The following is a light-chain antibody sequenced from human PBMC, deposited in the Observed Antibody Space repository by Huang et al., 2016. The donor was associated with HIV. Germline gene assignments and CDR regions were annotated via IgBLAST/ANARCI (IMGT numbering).Light chain of an antibody. Sequence: IQMTQPPTSLSASVGDRVYITCRTSQSVGTYLNLYQQKPGKAPKLLISSASTLRSGVPSGFSGGGSGTVFTLTIGGLQLDNFASYYCQQSYAALSSFGQGTRL. J-gene: IGKJ5*01. CDR2: SAS. CDR3: QQSYAALSS. CDR1: QSVGTY. V-gene: IGKV1-39*01.